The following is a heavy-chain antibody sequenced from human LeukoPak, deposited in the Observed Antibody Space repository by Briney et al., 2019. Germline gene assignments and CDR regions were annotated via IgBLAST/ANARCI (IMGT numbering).Heavy chain of an antibody. J-gene: IGHJ6*02. CDR3: AGSLHYYDSSGYYSTVGYYYYGMDV. CDR2: MNPNSGNT. V-gene: IGHV1-8*02. D-gene: IGHD3-22*01. CDR1: GYTFTGYY. Sequence: GASVKVSCKASGYTFTGYYMHWVRQATGQGLEWMGWMNPNSGNTGYAQKFQGRVTMTRNTSISTAYMELSSLRSEDTAVYYCAGSLHYYDSSGYYSTVGYYYYGMDVWGQGTTVTVSS.